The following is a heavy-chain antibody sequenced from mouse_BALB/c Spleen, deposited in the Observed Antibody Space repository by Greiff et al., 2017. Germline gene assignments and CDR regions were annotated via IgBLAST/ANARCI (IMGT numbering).Heavy chain of an antibody. CDR3: ARREYYGYGAMDD. J-gene: IGHJ4*01. Sequence: VQLQQSGAELVKPGASVKLSCTASGFNIKDTYMHWVKQRPEQGLEWIGRIDPANGNTKYDPKFQGKATITADTSSNTAYLQLSSLTSEDTAVYYCARREYYGYGAMDDWGQGTSVTVSA. CDR2: IDPANGNT. V-gene: IGHV14-3*02. CDR1: GFNIKDTY. D-gene: IGHD1-2*01.